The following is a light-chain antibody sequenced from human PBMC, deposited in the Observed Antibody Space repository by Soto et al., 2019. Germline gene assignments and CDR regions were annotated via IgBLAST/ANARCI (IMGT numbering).Light chain of an antibody. CDR1: QDLRSW. CDR3: QEVNSFHGVT. V-gene: IGKV1-12*01. J-gene: IGKJ3*01. CDR2: AAS. Sequence: DIQMTQSPSSMAASVGDGVVSNCRASQDLRSWVAWYQQKPAKAPKLLIHAASSLQDGVPSRFSGSGSGTDFPLTISSLQPEDFATYYCQEVNSFHGVTFGPGTKVDIK.